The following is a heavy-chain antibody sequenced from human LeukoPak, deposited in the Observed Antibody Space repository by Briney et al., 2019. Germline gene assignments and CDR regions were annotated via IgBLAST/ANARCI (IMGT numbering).Heavy chain of an antibody. D-gene: IGHD5-24*01. J-gene: IGHJ4*02. CDR1: GGPISSGSYY. V-gene: IGHV4-61*02. CDR3: ARGGAGYKNFDY. Sequence: SQTLSLTCTVSGGPISSGSYYWSWIRQPAGKGLEWIGRIYTSGSTNYNPSLKSRVTISVDTSKNQFSLKLSSVTAADTAVYYCARGGAGYKNFDYWGQGTLVTVSS. CDR2: IYTSGST.